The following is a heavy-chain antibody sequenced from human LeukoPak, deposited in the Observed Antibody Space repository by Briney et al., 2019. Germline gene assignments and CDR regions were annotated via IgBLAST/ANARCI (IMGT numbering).Heavy chain of an antibody. CDR3: ARGTPSCGFWSGYWPTYFDY. V-gene: IGHV4-34*01. Sequence: SETLSLTCAVSGGSSSGYYWSWIRQPPGKGLEWIGEINHSESTNYNPSLKSRVTISVDTSKNQFSLKLSSVAAADTGVYDGARGTPSCGFWSGYWPTYFDYWGQGTLVTVSS. D-gene: IGHD3-3*01. CDR2: INHSEST. J-gene: IGHJ4*02. CDR1: GGSSSGYY.